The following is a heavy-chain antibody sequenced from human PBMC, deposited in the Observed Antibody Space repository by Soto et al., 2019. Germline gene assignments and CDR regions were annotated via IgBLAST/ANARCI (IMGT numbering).Heavy chain of an antibody. Sequence: ASVKVSCKASGYTFTSYAMHWVRQAPGQRLEWMGWINAGNGNTKYSQKFQGRVTITRDTSASTAYMELSSLRSEDTAVYYCARSGPNSSSWYYIVFRGQGTLVTVSS. CDR3: ARSGPNSSSWYYIVF. CDR2: INAGNGNT. CDR1: GYTFTSYA. D-gene: IGHD6-13*01. V-gene: IGHV1-3*01. J-gene: IGHJ4*02.